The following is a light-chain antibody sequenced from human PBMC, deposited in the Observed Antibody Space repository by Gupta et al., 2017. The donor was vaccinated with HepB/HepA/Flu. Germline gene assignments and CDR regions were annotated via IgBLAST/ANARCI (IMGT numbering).Light chain of an antibody. V-gene: IGKV3-20*01. CDR1: QSVSRSY. CDR2: GAS. Sequence: EIVLTQSPGTLSLSPGERATLSCRASQSVSRSYLAWYQQKPGQSPRLLIYGASSRATGIPDRFSGSGSGTDFTLTISMLDPEDFAVYYCQQYGSSPQTFGQGTKLEIK. J-gene: IGKJ2*01. CDR3: QQYGSSPQT.